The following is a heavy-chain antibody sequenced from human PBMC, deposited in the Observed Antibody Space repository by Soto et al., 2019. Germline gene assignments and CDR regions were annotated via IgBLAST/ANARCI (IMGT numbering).Heavy chain of an antibody. CDR2: IYYSGIT. J-gene: IGHJ3*02. CDR1: GGSISGGGYY. D-gene: IGHD6-13*01. Sequence: SETLSLTCTVSGGSISGGGYYWSWIRQHPGKGLEWIGYIYYSGITYYNPSLKSRVIISVDTSKNQFSLKVSSVTAADTAVYYCAPRLAAAGRDAFDIWGQGTMVPV. V-gene: IGHV4-31*03. CDR3: APRLAAAGRDAFDI.